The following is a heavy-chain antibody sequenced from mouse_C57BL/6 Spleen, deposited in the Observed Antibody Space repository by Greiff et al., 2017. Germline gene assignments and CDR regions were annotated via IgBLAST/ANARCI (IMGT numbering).Heavy chain of an antibody. CDR2: IHPNSGST. CDR1: GYTFTSYW. V-gene: IGHV1-64*01. J-gene: IGHJ3*01. D-gene: IGHD2-4*01. Sequence: QVQLQQPGAELVKPGASVKLSCKASGYTFTSYWMHWVKQRPGQGLEWIGMIHPNSGSTNYNEKFKSKATLTADKSSSTAYMQLSSLTSEDSAVYYCAGDYDRDWFAYWGQGTLVTVSA. CDR3: AGDYDRDWFAY.